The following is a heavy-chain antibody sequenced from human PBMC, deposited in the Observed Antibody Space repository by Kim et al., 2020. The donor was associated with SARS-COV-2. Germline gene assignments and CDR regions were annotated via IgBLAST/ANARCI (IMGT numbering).Heavy chain of an antibody. CDR2: IYPGYSDT. J-gene: IGHJ3*02. V-gene: IGHV5-51*01. CDR1: GYSFATYW. Sequence: GESLKISCKGSGYSFATYWIGWVRQMPGKGLEWMGIIYPGYSDTRYSPSFQGQVTISADKSISTAYLQWSSLKASDTAMYYCARPAGRQLDDAFDIWGQGTLVTVSS. D-gene: IGHD6-13*01. CDR3: ARPAGRQLDDAFDI.